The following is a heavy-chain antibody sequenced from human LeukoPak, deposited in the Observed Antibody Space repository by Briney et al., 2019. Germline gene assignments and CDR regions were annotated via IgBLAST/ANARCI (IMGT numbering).Heavy chain of an antibody. D-gene: IGHD2-2*01. CDR2: IGSGGVDT. CDR1: GFIFGKYA. V-gene: IGHV3-23*01. Sequence: SGGSLRLSCGASGFIFGKYAMSWVRRAPGKGLGWVSGIGSGGVDTIYADSVKGRFTISRDNFKNTLSLRMGSLRADDTAIYFCARYLRDSGTSRVTLDHWGQGTLVIVSS. CDR3: ARYLRDSGTSRVTLDH. J-gene: IGHJ4*02.